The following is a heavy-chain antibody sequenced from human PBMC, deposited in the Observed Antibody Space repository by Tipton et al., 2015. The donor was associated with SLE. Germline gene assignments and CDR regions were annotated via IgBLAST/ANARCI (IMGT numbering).Heavy chain of an antibody. CDR2: IDTDGRIT. D-gene: IGHD6-13*01. Sequence: QLVQSGGGLVQPGGSLKLSCAASGFTFSNSWMQWVRQAPGRGLVWVSRIDTDGRITDYADSVKGRFTISRDNSKNTLYLQMKSLRAEDTAVYYCAKDRRAAGTRDSHGFDYWGQGTLVTVSS. V-gene: IGHV3-74*01. CDR3: AKDRRAAGTRDSHGFDY. J-gene: IGHJ4*02. CDR1: GFTFSNSW.